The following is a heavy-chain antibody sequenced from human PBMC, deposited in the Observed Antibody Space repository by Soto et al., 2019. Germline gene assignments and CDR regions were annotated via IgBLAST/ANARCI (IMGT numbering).Heavy chain of an antibody. Sequence: PSETLFLTCTVSGGSISSSSYYWGWIRQPPGKGLEWIGSIYHSGSTNYNPSLKSRVTISVDTSKNQFSLKLTSVTAADTAVYYCARGLITGGRYAGGWYYFDSWGQGTQVTVSS. D-gene: IGHD6-19*01. CDR3: ARGLITGGRYAGGWYYFDS. J-gene: IGHJ4*02. V-gene: IGHV4-39*07. CDR1: GGSISSSSYY. CDR2: IYHSGST.